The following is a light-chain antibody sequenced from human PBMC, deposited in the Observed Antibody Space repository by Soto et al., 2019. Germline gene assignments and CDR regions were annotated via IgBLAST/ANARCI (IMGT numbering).Light chain of an antibody. V-gene: IGLV2-14*01. J-gene: IGLJ2*01. CDR1: SSDVGCYNY. CDR3: SSYTSSSLVV. Sequence: QSALTQPASVSGSPGQSITISCTGTSSDVGCYNYVSWYQQHPGKAPKLMIYEVSNRPSGVSNRFSGSKSGNTASLTISGLQAEDEADYYCSSYTSSSLVVFGGGTQLTVL. CDR2: EVS.